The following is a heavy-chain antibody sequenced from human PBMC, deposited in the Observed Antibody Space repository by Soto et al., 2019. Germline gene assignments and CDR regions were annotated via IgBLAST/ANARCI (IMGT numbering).Heavy chain of an antibody. V-gene: IGHV4-30-4*01. J-gene: IGHJ4*02. D-gene: IGHD2-2*01. CDR2: IYYSGST. CDR3: PTHLSTPKAPPPFAY. Sequence: SETLSLTWTVAGGSSSSGDYYWSWIRQPPGKGLEWIGYIYYSGSTNYNPSLKSRVTISVDTSKNQFSLKLSSVTAADTAVYYCPTHLSTPKAPPPFAYWGQGTLVPVSP. CDR1: GGSSSSGDYY.